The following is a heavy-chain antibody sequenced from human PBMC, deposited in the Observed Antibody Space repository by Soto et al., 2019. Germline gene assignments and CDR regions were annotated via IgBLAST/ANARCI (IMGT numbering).Heavy chain of an antibody. J-gene: IGHJ4*02. V-gene: IGHV4-31*03. CDR3: ARDARSRSGSYLY. Sequence: PSETLSLTCTVSGGSVSSGSYYWSWIRQPPGKGLECIGYIYYSGSTYYNPSLKSRVTISVDTSKNQFSLKLSSVTAADTAVYYCARDARSRSGSYLYWGQGTLVTVSS. CDR1: GGSVSSGSYY. D-gene: IGHD3-10*01. CDR2: IYYSGST.